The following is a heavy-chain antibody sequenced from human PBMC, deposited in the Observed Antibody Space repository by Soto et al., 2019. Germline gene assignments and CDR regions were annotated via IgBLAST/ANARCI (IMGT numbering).Heavy chain of an antibody. D-gene: IGHD2-2*01. CDR2: IYHSGST. V-gene: IGHV4-4*02. CDR1: GDSISSSNW. Sequence: PSETLSLTCDVSGDSISSSNWWSWVRQPPGKGLGWIGEIYHSGSTHYNPSLKSRVTISVDKSKNHFSLKLTSVTAADTAVYYCAKKVPAAIRVYYFYGLDVWGQGTTVTVSS. CDR3: AKKVPAAIRVYYFYGLDV. J-gene: IGHJ6*02.